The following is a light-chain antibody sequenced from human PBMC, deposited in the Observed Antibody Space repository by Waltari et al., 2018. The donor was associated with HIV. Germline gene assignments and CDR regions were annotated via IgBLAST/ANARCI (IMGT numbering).Light chain of an antibody. CDR3: GTWDNRLTTVV. J-gene: IGLJ2*01. CDR2: DDD. CDR1: RPNVWASS. V-gene: IGLV1-51*01. Sequence: QSVLTQPPSVSAAPGQKVTISCSGGRPNVWASSVSWYQQLPGTAPKLLIYDDDKRPSGIPDRFSGSKSGTSATLGITGLQTGDEADYYCGTWDNRLTTVVFGGGTKLTVL.